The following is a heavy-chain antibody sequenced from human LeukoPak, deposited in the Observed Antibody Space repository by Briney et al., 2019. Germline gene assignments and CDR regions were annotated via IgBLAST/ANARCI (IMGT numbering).Heavy chain of an antibody. V-gene: IGHV3-23*01. Sequence: GGSLRLSCAASGFTFSSYGMSWVRQAPGKGLEWVSAISGSGGSTYYADSVKGRFTVSRDNAKNTLYLQMNSLSVEDTAIYYCARIATGGPLDWGQGTLVIVSS. CDR3: ARIATGGPLD. CDR2: ISGSGGST. D-gene: IGHD2-8*02. J-gene: IGHJ4*02. CDR1: GFTFSSYG.